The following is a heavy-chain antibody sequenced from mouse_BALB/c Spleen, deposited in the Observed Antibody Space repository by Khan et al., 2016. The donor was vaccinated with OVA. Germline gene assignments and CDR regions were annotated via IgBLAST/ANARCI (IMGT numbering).Heavy chain of an antibody. CDR2: ISYSGSS. V-gene: IGHV3-2*02. J-gene: IGHJ4*01. CDR3: ARGRTY. Sequence: EVQLQESGPGLVKPSQSLSLTCTASGYSITSDYVRYLIRQFPGNKLGLMGFISYSGSSSYHPSFKSRISITRDTSKNQFFLQLNSMTTEDTAAYYCARGRTYWGQGTSVTVSS. CDR1: GYSITSDYV.